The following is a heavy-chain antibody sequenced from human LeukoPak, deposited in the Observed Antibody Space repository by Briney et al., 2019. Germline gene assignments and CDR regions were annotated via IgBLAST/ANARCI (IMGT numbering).Heavy chain of an antibody. D-gene: IGHD3-16*01. V-gene: IGHV5-51*01. J-gene: IGHJ5*02. CDR2: IYPGDSDT. CDR3: ARRLAENWFDP. Sequence: GESLKISCKGSGYSFTTYWIVWVRQMPGKGLEWMGIIYPGDSDTRYSPSFQGQVTVSADKSISTAYLQWSSLKASDTAMYYCARRLAENWFDPWGQGTLVTVSS. CDR1: GYSFTTYW.